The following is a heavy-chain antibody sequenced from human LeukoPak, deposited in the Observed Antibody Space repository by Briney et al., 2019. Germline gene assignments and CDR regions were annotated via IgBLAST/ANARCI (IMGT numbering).Heavy chain of an antibody. J-gene: IGHJ1*01. CDR3: ARDPRGYYDSSGEFQH. CDR2: IIPILGIA. CDR1: GGTFSSYA. V-gene: IGHV1-69*04. Sequence: GASVKVSCKASGGTFSSYAISWVRQAPGQGLEWMGRIIPILGIANYAQKFQGRVTITADKSTSTAYMELSSLRSEDTAVYYCARDPRGYYDSSGEFQHWGQGTLVTVSS. D-gene: IGHD3-22*01.